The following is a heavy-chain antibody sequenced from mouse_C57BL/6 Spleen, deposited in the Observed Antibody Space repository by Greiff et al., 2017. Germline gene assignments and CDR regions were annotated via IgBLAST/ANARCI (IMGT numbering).Heavy chain of an antibody. CDR2: ISGGGGNT. D-gene: IGHD2-1*01. CDR3: AAPSYGNYWYSMS. J-gene: IGHJ1*03. V-gene: IGHV5-9*01. CDR1: GFTFSSYT. Sequence: EVMLVESGGGLVKPGGSLKLSCAASGFTFSSYTMSWVRQTPEKRLEWVATISGGGGNTYYPDSVKGRFTISRDNAKNTLYLQMSSLRSEDTALYYCAAPSYGNYWYSMSGAQGPRSPSPQ.